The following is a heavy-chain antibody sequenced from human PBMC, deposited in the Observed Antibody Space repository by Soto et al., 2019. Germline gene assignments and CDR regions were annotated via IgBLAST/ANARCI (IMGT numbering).Heavy chain of an antibody. CDR1: GGSFSGYY. V-gene: IGHV4-34*01. CDR3: ERQYYFCSGSYYTRLFDF. CDR2: INHSGST. Sequence: SETLSLTCAVYGGSFSGYYWSWIRQPPGKGLEWIGEINHSGSTNYNPSLKSRDTISVDTSKNEFSLKLSSVTAADTAVYYCERQYYFCSGSYYTRLFDFWGQGTLVTVSS. D-gene: IGHD3-10*01. J-gene: IGHJ4*02.